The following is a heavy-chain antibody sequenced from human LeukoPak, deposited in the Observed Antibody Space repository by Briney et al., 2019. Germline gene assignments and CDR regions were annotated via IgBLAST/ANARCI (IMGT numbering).Heavy chain of an antibody. V-gene: IGHV6-1*01. Sequence: SQTLSLTCDISGGSVSSNSAAWNWIRQSPSRGLEWLGRTYYRSKWYNDYVISVKGRISINPDTSKNRFSLQPNSVTPEDTAVYYCARGGSGWSVSLFDSWGQGTLVTVSS. CDR2: TYYRSKWYN. CDR3: ARGGSGWSVSLFDS. J-gene: IGHJ5*01. D-gene: IGHD6-13*01. CDR1: GGSVSSNSAA.